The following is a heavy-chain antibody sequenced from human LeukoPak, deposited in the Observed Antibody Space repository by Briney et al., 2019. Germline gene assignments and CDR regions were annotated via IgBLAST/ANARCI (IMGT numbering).Heavy chain of an antibody. CDR1: GGSVSSYY. J-gene: IGHJ4*02. V-gene: IGHV4-4*09. CDR2: IYTSGST. Sequence: SETLSFTCTVSGGSVSSYYWSWIRQPPGKGLEWIGYIYTSGSTNYNPSLKSRVTISVDTSKNQFSLKLSSVTAADTAVYYCARHAPNWDGIDYWGQGTLVTVSS. D-gene: IGHD1-1*01. CDR3: ARHAPNWDGIDY.